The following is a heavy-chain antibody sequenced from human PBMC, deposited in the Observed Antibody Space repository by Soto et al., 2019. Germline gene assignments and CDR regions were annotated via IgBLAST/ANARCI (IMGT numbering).Heavy chain of an antibody. J-gene: IGHJ6*02. V-gene: IGHV3-21*06. CDR3: ARGPHYGLDV. CDR2: ISSSSSYI. CDR1: GFTFSSYS. Sequence: EVQLVESGGGLVKPGGSLRLSCAASGFTFSSYSMNWVRQAPGKGLECVSSISSSSSYIYYADSVKGRFTISRDNPKTSLYLQKTGLRAEDTAVYDCARGPHYGLDVWGQGATVTVSS.